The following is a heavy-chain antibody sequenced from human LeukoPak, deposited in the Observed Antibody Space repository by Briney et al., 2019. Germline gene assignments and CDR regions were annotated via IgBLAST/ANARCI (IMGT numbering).Heavy chain of an antibody. Sequence: GGSLRLSCAASGFTFSSYSMNWVRQAPGKGLEWVSSISSSSSYIYYADSVKGRFTISRDNAKNSLYLQMNSLRAEDTAVYYCAKEIPAYSGSFDYWGQGTLVTVSS. CDR3: AKEIPAYSGSFDY. CDR2: ISSSSSYI. J-gene: IGHJ4*02. CDR1: GFTFSSYS. D-gene: IGHD1-26*01. V-gene: IGHV3-21*04.